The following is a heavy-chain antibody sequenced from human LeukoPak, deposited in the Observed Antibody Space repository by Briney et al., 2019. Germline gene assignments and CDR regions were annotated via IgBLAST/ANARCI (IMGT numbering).Heavy chain of an antibody. CDR2: ITSSGDDI. CDR3: ASDIVATSGDF. V-gene: IGHV3-11*01. D-gene: IGHD5-12*01. Sequence: TPGGSLRLSCAASGFTFSDYYMSWIRQAPGKGLEWVAYITSSGDDIYYAESVKGRFTISRDSAKNALFLRMSSLRVEDTATYYCASDIVATSGDFWGQGTLVSVSS. CDR1: GFTFSDYY. J-gene: IGHJ4*02.